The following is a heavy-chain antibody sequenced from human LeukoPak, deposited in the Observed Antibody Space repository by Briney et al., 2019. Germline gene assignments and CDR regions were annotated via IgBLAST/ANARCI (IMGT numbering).Heavy chain of an antibody. CDR1: GYAFTTYD. V-gene: IGHV1-18*03. CDR3: ARAPRPSYESSGYYLDY. D-gene: IGHD3-22*01. Sequence: GASVKVSCKASGYAFTTYDISWVRQAPGQGLEWVGWISTYHGNTNYAQNFQGRVTMTTETPTSTASMELRSLRSDDMAVYYCARAPRPSYESSGYYLDYWGQGTLVTVSS. J-gene: IGHJ4*02. CDR2: ISTYHGNT.